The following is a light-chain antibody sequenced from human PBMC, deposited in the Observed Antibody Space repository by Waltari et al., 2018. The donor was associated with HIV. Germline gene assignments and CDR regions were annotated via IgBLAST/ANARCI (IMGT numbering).Light chain of an antibody. CDR3: CSYTSSNTYV. CDR1: SSDVGGYNF. Sequence: QSALTQPASVSGSPGQAIPISCTGTSSDVGGYNFVSWYQQHPGKAPKLMIYEGSKRPSGVSNRFSGSKSGNTASLTISGLQAEEEADYYCCSYTSSNTYVFGTGTEVSVL. CDR2: EGS. V-gene: IGLV2-23*01. J-gene: IGLJ1*01.